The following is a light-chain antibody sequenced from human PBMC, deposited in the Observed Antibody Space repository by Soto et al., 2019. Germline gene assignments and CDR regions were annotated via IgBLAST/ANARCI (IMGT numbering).Light chain of an antibody. V-gene: IGKV1-33*01. Sequence: DVPMTQSPSSLSASVGDRVTITCQASHDIGTYLNWYQHEPGKAPKLLIFDTSHLATGVPARFSGSGSDTYFTFTISNLQAEDFAAYYCQQFDSVPLTFGGGTHVEI. CDR2: DTS. CDR1: HDIGTY. CDR3: QQFDSVPLT. J-gene: IGKJ4*01.